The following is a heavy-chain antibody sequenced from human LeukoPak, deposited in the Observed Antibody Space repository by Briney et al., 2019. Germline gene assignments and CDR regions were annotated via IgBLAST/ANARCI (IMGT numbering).Heavy chain of an antibody. D-gene: IGHD2-2*01. Sequence: PSETLSLTCAVYGGSFSGYYWSWIRQPPGKGLEWIGEINHSGSTNYNPSLKSRVTISVDTSKNQFSLKLSSVTAADTAVYYCARGAQLLSHWFDPWGQGTLVTVSS. CDR2: INHSGST. J-gene: IGHJ5*02. CDR3: ARGAQLLSHWFDP. V-gene: IGHV4-34*01. CDR1: GGSFSGYY.